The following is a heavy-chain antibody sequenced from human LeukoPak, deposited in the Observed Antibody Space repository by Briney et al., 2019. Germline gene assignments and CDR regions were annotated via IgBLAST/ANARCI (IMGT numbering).Heavy chain of an antibody. CDR1: GGSISTYY. V-gene: IGHV4-4*07. CDR2: IYTSGST. D-gene: IGHD7-27*01. Sequence: SETLSLTCTVSGGSISTYYWSWIRQPAGKGLEWIGRIYTSGSTSYNPSLKSRVTMSVDTSKKQFSLKLNSVTAAGTAVYYCARDTFLLGKYYFDYWGQGTLGTVSS. J-gene: IGHJ4*02. CDR3: ARDTFLLGKYYFDY.